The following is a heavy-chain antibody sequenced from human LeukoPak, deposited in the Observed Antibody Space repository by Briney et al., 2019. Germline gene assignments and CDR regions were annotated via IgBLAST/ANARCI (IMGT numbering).Heavy chain of an antibody. J-gene: IGHJ6*04. D-gene: IGHD3-10*01. V-gene: IGHV1-69*06. CDR2: VIPIFGTA. CDR1: GVTFSSYA. Sequence: GSSVKFSCKASGVTFSSYAISWVRQAPGQGLDWMGGVIPIFGTAKSAQKFQGRVTITADKSTSTAYMELSSLRSEDTAVYYCASIRPWGSESYSDNGKDVWGKQTTVTAFS. CDR3: ASIRPWGSESYSDNGKDV.